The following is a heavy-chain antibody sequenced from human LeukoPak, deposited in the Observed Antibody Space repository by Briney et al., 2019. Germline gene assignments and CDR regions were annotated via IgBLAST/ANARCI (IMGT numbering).Heavy chain of an antibody. Sequence: TGGSLRLSCAASGFTFSGYGMHWVRQAPGKGLEWVAIIWYDGSNKYYADSVKGRFTISRDNSKNTLYLQMNSLRVEDTAVYYCAKNRGAGSHYYYHMNVWGKGTTVTVSS. CDR2: IWYDGSNK. V-gene: IGHV3-33*06. J-gene: IGHJ6*03. D-gene: IGHD2/OR15-2a*01. CDR3: AKNRGAGSHYYYHMNV. CDR1: GFTFSGYG.